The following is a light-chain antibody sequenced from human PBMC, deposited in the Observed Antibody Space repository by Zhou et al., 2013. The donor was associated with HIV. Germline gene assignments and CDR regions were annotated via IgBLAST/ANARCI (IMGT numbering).Light chain of an antibody. V-gene: IGKV1-39*01. CDR2: DAS. Sequence: DIQMTQSPSSLSASVGDSVSITCRASQTIDRYINWYQQKPGKAPKLLIYDASNLETGVPSRFSGSGSGTDFTLTISGLQPEDLATYYCQHYDGYSPTFGQGTKVEMK. CDR1: QTIDRY. CDR3: QHYDGYSPT. J-gene: IGKJ1*01.